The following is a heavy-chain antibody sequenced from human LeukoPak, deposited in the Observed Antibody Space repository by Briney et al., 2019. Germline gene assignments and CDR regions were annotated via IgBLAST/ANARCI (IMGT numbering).Heavy chain of an antibody. D-gene: IGHD4-17*01. CDR1: GFIFNTFG. J-gene: IGHJ5*02. CDR3: ARERSHDYGDYGEDWFDP. Sequence: GGSLRLSCSASGFIFNTFGMNWVRQAPGKGLEWVSSITSTTTYTYYADSVKGRFTISRDNAKNSLFLQMNSLRAEDTAVYYCARERSHDYGDYGEDWFDPWGQGTLVTVSS. CDR2: ITSTTTYT. V-gene: IGHV3-21*01.